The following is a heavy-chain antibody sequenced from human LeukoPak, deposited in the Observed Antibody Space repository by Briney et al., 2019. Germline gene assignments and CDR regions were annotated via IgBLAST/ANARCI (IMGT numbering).Heavy chain of an antibody. V-gene: IGHV3-11*04. Sequence: PGGALRLSCAASGFPFSDYYMSWIRQAPGEGLVGGSYISSSGSNIYYADSVKGRFTISRDNAKNSLYLQMNSLRAEDTAVYYCARPYCSGGSCYLDYWGQGTLVTVSS. CDR2: ISSSGSNI. CDR1: GFPFSDYY. D-gene: IGHD2-15*01. J-gene: IGHJ4*02. CDR3: ARPYCSGGSCYLDY.